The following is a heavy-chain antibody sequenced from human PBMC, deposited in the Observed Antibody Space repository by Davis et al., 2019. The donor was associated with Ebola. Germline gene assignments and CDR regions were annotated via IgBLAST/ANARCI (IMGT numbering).Heavy chain of an antibody. J-gene: IGHJ6*02. D-gene: IGHD2-2*01. CDR3: AREVVPATMVDYYYGMDV. CDR2: ISRTSGDK. CDR1: GFTFSSYS. V-gene: IGHV3-21*01. Sequence: GGSLRLSCAASGFTFSSYSMNWVRQAPGRGLEWVSSISRTSGDKYYADSAKGRFSISRDNAKNSLYLQMNSLRAEDTAIYYCAREVVPATMVDYYYGMDVWGQGTTVTVSS.